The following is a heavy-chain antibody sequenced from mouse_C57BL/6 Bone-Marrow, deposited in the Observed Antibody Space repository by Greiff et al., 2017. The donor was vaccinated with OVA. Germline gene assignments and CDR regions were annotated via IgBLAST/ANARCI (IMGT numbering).Heavy chain of an antibody. D-gene: IGHD3-1*01. V-gene: IGHV1-26*01. J-gene: IGHJ3*01. CDR1: GYTFTDYY. CDR2: INPNNGGT. Sequence: VQLQQSGPELVKPGASVKISCKASGYTFTDYYMNWVKQSHGKSLEWIGDINPNNGGTSYNQKFKGKATLTVDKSSSTAYMELRSLTSEDSAVYYCARRGARRGCAYWGQGTLVTVSA. CDR3: ARRGARRGCAY.